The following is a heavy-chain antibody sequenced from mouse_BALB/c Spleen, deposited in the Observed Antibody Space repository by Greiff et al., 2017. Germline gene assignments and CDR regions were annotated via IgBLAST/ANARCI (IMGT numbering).Heavy chain of an antibody. CDR3: VRHGDDDYFDD. Sequence: GGGLVQPKGSLKLSCAAPGLTLNTHSTNMVRQAPGKGLEGVARIRSKSNNYATYYADTVKDRFTISRDDSQSMLYLQMTNLKTVLTAMYHCVRHGDDDYFDDWGQGTTLTVSS. CDR2: IRSKSNNYAT. J-gene: IGHJ2*01. D-gene: IGHD2-2*01. V-gene: IGHV10-1*02. CDR1: GLTLNTHS.